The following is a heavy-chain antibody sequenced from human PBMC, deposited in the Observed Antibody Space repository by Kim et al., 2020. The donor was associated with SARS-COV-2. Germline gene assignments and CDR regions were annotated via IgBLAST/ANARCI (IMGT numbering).Heavy chain of an antibody. Sequence: GSTNYNPSLKSRVTISVDTSKNQFSLKLSSVTAADTAVYYCARDYDGTDYWGQGTLVTVSS. D-gene: IGHD3-22*01. V-gene: IGHV4-61*02. CDR2: GST. J-gene: IGHJ4*02. CDR3: ARDYDGTDY.